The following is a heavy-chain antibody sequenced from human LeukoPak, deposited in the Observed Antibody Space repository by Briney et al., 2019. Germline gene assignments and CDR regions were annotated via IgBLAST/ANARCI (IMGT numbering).Heavy chain of an antibody. CDR2: INPNSGGT. D-gene: IGHD6-19*01. CDR1: GYTFTGYY. Sequence: ASVTVSFKASGYTFTGYYMHWVRQAPGQGLEWMGWINPNSGGTNYAQKFQGRVTMTRDTSISTAYMELSRLRSDDTAVYYCAAYSSGWQGDAFDIWGQGTMVTVSS. J-gene: IGHJ3*02. CDR3: AAYSSGWQGDAFDI. V-gene: IGHV1-2*02.